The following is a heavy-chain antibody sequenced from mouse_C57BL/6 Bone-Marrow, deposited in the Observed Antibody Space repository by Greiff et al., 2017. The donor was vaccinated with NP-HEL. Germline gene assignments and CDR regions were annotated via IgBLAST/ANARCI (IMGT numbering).Heavy chain of an antibody. Sequence: EVQLQESGAELVRPGASVKLSCTASGFNIKDDYMHWVKQRPEQGLEWIGWIDPENGDTEYASEVQGKATITADTSSNTAYLQLSSLTSEDTAVYYCTTGVTTVVATRGGQGTLVTVSA. V-gene: IGHV14-4*01. CDR2: IDPENGDT. D-gene: IGHD1-1*01. J-gene: IGHJ3*01. CDR3: TTGVTTVVATR. CDR1: GFNIKDDY.